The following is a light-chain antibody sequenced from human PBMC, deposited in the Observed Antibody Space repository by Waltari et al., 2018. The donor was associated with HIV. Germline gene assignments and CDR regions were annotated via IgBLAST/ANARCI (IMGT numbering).Light chain of an antibody. J-gene: IGKJ5*01. Sequence: DIKMTQSPSSVSASIGDRVNITCRASQDINNWLAWYQQKGGKAPNLLIYGASTLQSGVPSRFSGSGSGTDFTLSISSVQPEDFATYYCQQARGVPITFGQGTRLDIK. CDR2: GAS. V-gene: IGKV1D-12*01. CDR3: QQARGVPIT. CDR1: QDINNW.